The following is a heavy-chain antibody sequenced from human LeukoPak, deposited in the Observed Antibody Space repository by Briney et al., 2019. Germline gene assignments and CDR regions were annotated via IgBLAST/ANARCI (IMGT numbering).Heavy chain of an antibody. CDR1: GYTFTGYY. V-gene: IGHV1-8*02. CDR2: MNPNSGNT. D-gene: IGHD1-26*01. CDR3: ARGWELHDAFDI. Sequence: ASVKVSCKASGYTFTGYYMHWVRQATGQGLEWMGWMNPNSGNTGYAQKFQGRVTMTRNTSISTAYMELSSLRSEDTAVYYCARGWELHDAFDIWGQGTMVTVSS. J-gene: IGHJ3*02.